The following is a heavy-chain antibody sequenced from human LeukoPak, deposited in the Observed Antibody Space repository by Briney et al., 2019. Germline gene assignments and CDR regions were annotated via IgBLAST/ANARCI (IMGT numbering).Heavy chain of an antibody. CDR2: IYYNANT. CDR1: GGSISSTFYY. Sequence: SETLSLTCTVSGGSISSTFYYWGWIRQPPGKGLEWIGSIYYNANTYYNPSLKSRITISVDTSKNQFSLRLSSVTAADTAVYYCARVGATPRYYNYYGMDVWGQGTTVTVSS. V-gene: IGHV4-39*07. D-gene: IGHD1-26*01. J-gene: IGHJ6*02. CDR3: ARVGATPRYYNYYGMDV.